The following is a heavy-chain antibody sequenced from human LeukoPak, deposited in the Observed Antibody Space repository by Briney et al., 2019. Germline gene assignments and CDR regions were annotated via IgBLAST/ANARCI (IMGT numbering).Heavy chain of an antibody. D-gene: IGHD6-19*01. V-gene: IGHV4-30-4*01. CDR3: AREAVALDY. CDR2: VYHSGTT. J-gene: IGHJ4*02. CDR1: GPSISSGDYY. Sequence: SQTLSLTCTVSGPSISSGDYYWSWIRQPPGRGLEWIGYVYHSGTTYYNPSLKSRVTISVDTSKNQFSLKLRSVTAADTAIYYCAREAVALDYWGQGTLVTVSS.